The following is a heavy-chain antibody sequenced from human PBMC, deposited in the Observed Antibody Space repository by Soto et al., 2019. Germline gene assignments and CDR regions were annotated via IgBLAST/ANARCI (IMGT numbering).Heavy chain of an antibody. CDR2: ISASGGST. J-gene: IGHJ4*02. V-gene: IGHV3-23*04. D-gene: IGHD3-10*01. Sequence: EVQLVESGGGLVQPGGSLRLSCAAFGFTFDSFAMTWVRQAPGKGLEWVSAISASGGSTYYADSVKGRFTISRDSSKNTLYLQMNSLRAEDTAVYYCARGAVTPDSWGQGTLVTVSS. CDR3: ARGAVTPDS. CDR1: GFTFDSFA.